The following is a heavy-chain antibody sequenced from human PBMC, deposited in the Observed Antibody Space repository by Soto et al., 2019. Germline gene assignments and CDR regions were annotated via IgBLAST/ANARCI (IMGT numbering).Heavy chain of an antibody. J-gene: IGHJ6*02. Sequence: PGGSLRLSCAVSGFTFITYSMNWVRQAPGKGLEWVSSISSSSSYIYYADSVKGRFTISRDNAKNSLYLQMNSLRAEDTAVYYCAREGVQHGSGPYYYYGMDVWGQGTTVTVSS. V-gene: IGHV3-21*01. CDR1: GFTFITYS. D-gene: IGHD3-10*01. CDR3: AREGVQHGSGPYYYYGMDV. CDR2: ISSSSSYI.